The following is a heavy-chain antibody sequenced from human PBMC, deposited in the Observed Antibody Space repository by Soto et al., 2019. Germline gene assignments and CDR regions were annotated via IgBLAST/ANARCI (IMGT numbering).Heavy chain of an antibody. Sequence: SETLSLTCTVSSDSVSSYYWSWIRQPPGKRLEWIGYISYSGSTDYNPSLKSRVTISGDTSKNQFSLKVSSVTAADTAVYYCARGTSWQLPFDYWGQGILVTVSS. D-gene: IGHD6-13*01. J-gene: IGHJ4*02. CDR1: SDSVSSYY. CDR3: ARGTSWQLPFDY. CDR2: ISYSGST. V-gene: IGHV4-59*02.